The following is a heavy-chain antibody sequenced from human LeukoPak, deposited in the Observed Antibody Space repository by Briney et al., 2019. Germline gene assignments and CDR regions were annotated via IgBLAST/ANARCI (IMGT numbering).Heavy chain of an antibody. J-gene: IGHJ4*02. Sequence: PGGSLRLSCAASGFYFSRYGMHWVRQAPGKGLEWVAFVSFEGSNKYYADSVKGRFTISRDNSKNTLSLQMNSLRAEDTAVYYCAKDMGYYYGSGSYPPENDYWGQGTLVTVSS. CDR3: AKDMGYYYGSGSYPPENDY. CDR2: VSFEGSNK. V-gene: IGHV3-30*18. CDR1: GFYFSRYG. D-gene: IGHD3-10*01.